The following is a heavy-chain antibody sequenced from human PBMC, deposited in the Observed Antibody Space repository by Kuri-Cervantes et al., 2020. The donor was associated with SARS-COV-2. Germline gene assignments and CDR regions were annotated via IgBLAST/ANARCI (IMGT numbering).Heavy chain of an antibody. Sequence: TFSSYAMSWIRQPPGKGLEWIGSIYYSGSTYYNPSLKSRVTISVDTSKNQFSLKLSSVTAADTAVYYCARDLWGSPGYMDVWGKGTTVTVSS. J-gene: IGHJ6*03. D-gene: IGHD3-16*01. CDR3: ARDLWGSPGYMDV. CDR2: IYYSGST. V-gene: IGHV4-39*07. CDR1: TFSSYA.